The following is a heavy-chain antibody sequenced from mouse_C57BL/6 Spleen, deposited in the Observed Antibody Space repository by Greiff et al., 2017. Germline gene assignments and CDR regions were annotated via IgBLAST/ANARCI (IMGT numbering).Heavy chain of an antibody. J-gene: IGHJ3*01. Sequence: VQLQQPGAELVRPGSSVKLSCKASGYTFTSYWMDWVKQRPGQGLEWIGNIYPSDSETHYNQKFKDKATLTVDKSSSTAYMQLSSLTSEDSAVYYCARDSSGYEAYWGQGTLVTVSA. CDR2: IYPSDSET. V-gene: IGHV1-61*01. CDR3: ARDSSGYEAY. CDR1: GYTFTSYW. D-gene: IGHD3-2*02.